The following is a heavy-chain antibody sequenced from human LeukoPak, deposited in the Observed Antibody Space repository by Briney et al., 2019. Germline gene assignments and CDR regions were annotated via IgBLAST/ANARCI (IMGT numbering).Heavy chain of an antibody. V-gene: IGHV3-21*01. CDR3: ARVWGSSSLSYDY. CDR2: ISSSSSYI. Sequence: GGSLRLSCAASGFTFSSYSMNWARQAPGKGLEWVSSISSSSSYIYYADSVKGRFTISRDNAKNSLYLQMNSLRAEDTAVYYCARVWGSSSLSYDYWGQGTLVTVSS. J-gene: IGHJ4*02. D-gene: IGHD6-6*01. CDR1: GFTFSSYS.